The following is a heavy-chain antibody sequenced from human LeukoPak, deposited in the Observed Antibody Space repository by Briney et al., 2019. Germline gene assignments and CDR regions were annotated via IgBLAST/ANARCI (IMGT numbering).Heavy chain of an antibody. Sequence: GGTLRLSCAASGFTFSSYWMHWVRQAPGKGLVWVSRINSDGSSTSYADSVKGRFTISRDNAKNTLYLQMNSLRAEDTAVYYCARAPPGSSWYFAHDYWGQGTLVTVS. CDR1: GFTFSSYW. J-gene: IGHJ4*02. CDR2: INSDGSST. D-gene: IGHD6-13*01. CDR3: ARAPPGSSWYFAHDY. V-gene: IGHV3-74*01.